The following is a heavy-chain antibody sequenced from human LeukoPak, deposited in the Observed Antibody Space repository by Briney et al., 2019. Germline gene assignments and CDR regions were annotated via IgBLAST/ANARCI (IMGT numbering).Heavy chain of an antibody. D-gene: IGHD6-13*01. CDR1: GGSISSYY. V-gene: IGHV4-59*01. Sequence: SETLSLTCTVSGGSISSYYWSWIRQPPGKGLEWIGYIYYSGSTNYNPSLKSRVTISVDTSKNQFSLKLSSVTAADTAVDYCARALGIAAAGFWFDPWGQGTLVTSPQ. J-gene: IGHJ5*02. CDR3: ARALGIAAAGFWFDP. CDR2: IYYSGST.